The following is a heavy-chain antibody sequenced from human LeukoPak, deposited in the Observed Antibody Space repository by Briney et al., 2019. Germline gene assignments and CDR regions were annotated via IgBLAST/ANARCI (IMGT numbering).Heavy chain of an antibody. Sequence: SETLSLTCTVSGDSISPYYWSWIRQPPGKGLEWIGYIYYSGSTNYNPSLKSRVTISVDTSKNQFSLKLSSVTAADTAVYYCARHGRGRGFDPWGQGTLVTVSS. V-gene: IGHV4-59*08. CDR3: ARHGRGRGFDP. CDR2: IYYSGST. J-gene: IGHJ5*02. D-gene: IGHD1-26*01. CDR1: GDSISPYY.